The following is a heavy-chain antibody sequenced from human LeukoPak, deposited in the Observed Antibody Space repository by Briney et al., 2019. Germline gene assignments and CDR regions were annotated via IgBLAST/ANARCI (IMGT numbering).Heavy chain of an antibody. V-gene: IGHV3-30*18. Sequence: GRSLRLSCAASGFTFSSYGMHWVRQAPGKGLEWVAVTSYDGSNKYYADSVKGRFTISRDNSKNTLYLQMNSLRAEDTAVYYCAKGASGSYLNYYFDYWGQGTLVTVSS. J-gene: IGHJ4*02. CDR3: AKGASGSYLNYYFDY. CDR2: TSYDGSNK. D-gene: IGHD1-26*01. CDR1: GFTFSSYG.